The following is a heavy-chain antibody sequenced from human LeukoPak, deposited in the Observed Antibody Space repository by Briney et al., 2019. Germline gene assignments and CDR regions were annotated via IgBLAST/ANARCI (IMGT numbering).Heavy chain of an antibody. CDR2: IYYSGST. J-gene: IGHJ4*02. V-gene: IGHV4-39*07. D-gene: IGHD3-3*01. CDR1: GGSISSSSYY. CDR3: ARDFWSGYDLNY. Sequence: PSETLSLTCTVSGGSISSSSYYWGWIRQPPGKGLEWIGSIYYSGSTYYNPSLKSRVTISVDTSKNQFSLKLSSVTAADTAVYYCARDFWSGYDLNYWGQGTLVTVSS.